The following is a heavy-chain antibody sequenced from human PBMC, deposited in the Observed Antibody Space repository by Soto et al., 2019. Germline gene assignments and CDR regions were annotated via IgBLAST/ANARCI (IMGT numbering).Heavy chain of an antibody. CDR2: ISSSSSYI. CDR1: GFTFSSYT. D-gene: IGHD1-26*01. J-gene: IGHJ4*02. CDR3: ARGPTSGTYVY. V-gene: IGHV3-21*02. Sequence: VQLVESGGGLVKPGGSLRLSCAASGFTFSSYTMNWVRQAPGKGLEWVSSISSSSSYIHYADSVKGRFTISRDNAKNSLYLHMNSLRVEDTAVYYCARGPTSGTYVYWGQGTLVTVSS.